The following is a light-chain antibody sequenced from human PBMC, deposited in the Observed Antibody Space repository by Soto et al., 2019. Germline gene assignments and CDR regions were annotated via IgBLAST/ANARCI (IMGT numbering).Light chain of an antibody. CDR2: DTS. V-gene: IGKV3-20*01. Sequence: EVVLTQSPVTLSLAPGERATLSCRASQSVSGYLAWYQQKPGQAPRLLIYDTSTRATGIPDRFSGSGSGTDFTLTISRLEPEDFAVYFCQQYGNSPQITFGQGTRLEI. CDR3: QQYGNSPQIT. CDR1: QSVSGY. J-gene: IGKJ5*01.